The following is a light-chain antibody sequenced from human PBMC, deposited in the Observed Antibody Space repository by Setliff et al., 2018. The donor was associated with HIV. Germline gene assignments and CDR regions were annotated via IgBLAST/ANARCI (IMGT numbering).Light chain of an antibody. CDR1: SSDVGGYNY. CDR2: DVS. V-gene: IGLV2-11*01. CDR3: CSYAGSYTYV. J-gene: IGLJ1*01. Sequence: QSVLPQPASVSGSPGQSITISCTGTSSDVGGYNYVSWYQQHPGKAPKLMIYDVSKRPSGVPDRFSGSKSGNTASLTISGLQAEDEADYYCCSYAGSYTYVFGTGTKVTVL.